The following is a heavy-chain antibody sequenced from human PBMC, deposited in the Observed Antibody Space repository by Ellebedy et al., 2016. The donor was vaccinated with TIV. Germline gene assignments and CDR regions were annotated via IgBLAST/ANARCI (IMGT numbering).Heavy chain of an antibody. V-gene: IGHV3-30*18. J-gene: IGHJ4*02. CDR2: VSYDGSTK. CDR1: GFTFSSLG. CDR3: AKGGINRIQLWSFFDY. Sequence: GESLKISXAASGFTFSSLGMHWVRQAPGKALDWVAVVSYDGSTKYYADSVKGRFTISRDNSKNTLYLQMNSLRPEDTAIYYCAKGGINRIQLWSFFDYWGQGTLVTVSS. D-gene: IGHD5-18*01.